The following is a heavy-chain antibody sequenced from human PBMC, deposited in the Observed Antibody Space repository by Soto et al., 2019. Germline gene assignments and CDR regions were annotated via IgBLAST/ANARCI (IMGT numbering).Heavy chain of an antibody. CDR3: EQGGPLGEAVD. Sequence: QVQLRESGPGLVKPSETLSLSCSVSGVSVGSFFWSWIRQPPGKGLEWIGYIYHSGSTNYHPSLNRRGPMSMATSKSKVHMRLTSVTAAAADVSFYEQGGPLGEAVDWGQGTLVTVSS. CDR1: GVSVGSFF. CDR2: IYHSGST. V-gene: IGHV4-4*08. D-gene: IGHD6-19*01. J-gene: IGHJ4*02.